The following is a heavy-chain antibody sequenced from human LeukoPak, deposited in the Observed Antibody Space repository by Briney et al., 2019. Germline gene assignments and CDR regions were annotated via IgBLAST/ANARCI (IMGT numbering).Heavy chain of an antibody. J-gene: IGHJ6*02. Sequence: QTGGSLRLSCAASGFTFSSYAMSWVRQAPGKGLEWVSAISGSGGSTYYADSVKGRFTISRDNSKNTLYLQMNSLRAEDTAVYYCATYGDYVYYYGMDVWGQGTTVTVSS. CDR3: ATYGDYVYYYGMDV. CDR1: GFTFSSYA. V-gene: IGHV3-23*01. CDR2: ISGSGGST. D-gene: IGHD4-17*01.